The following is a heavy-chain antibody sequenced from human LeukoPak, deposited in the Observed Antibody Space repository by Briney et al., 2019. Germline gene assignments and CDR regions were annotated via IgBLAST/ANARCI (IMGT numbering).Heavy chain of an antibody. CDR1: GGSISSYY. Sequence: SETLSLTCTVSGGSISSYYWSWIRQPPGKGPEWIGYIYYTGNTNYNPPLKSRVTISVDTSKNQFSLKLSSVTAADTAVYYCAKKGDTGNYDIWGQGAMVTVSS. V-gene: IGHV4-59*08. CDR2: IYYTGNT. D-gene: IGHD1-26*01. CDR3: AKKGDTGNYDI. J-gene: IGHJ3*02.